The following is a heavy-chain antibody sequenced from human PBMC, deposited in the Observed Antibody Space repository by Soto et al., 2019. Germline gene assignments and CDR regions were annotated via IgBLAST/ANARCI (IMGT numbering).Heavy chain of an antibody. J-gene: IGHJ3*02. D-gene: IGHD2-8*01. CDR1: GGSISSYC. Sequence: SETLSLTCTVSGGSISSYCWSWSRQPPGKGLEWIGYIYYSGSTNYNPSLKSRVTISVDTSKNQFSLKLSSVTAADTAVYYCVRGHATNGICYVAGAYDIWGQGTMVTASS. CDR2: IYYSGST. CDR3: VRGHATNGICYVAGAYDI. V-gene: IGHV4-59*01.